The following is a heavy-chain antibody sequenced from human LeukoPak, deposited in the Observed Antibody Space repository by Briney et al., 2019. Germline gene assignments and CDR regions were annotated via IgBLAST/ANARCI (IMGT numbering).Heavy chain of an antibody. Sequence: GGSLRLSCTASGFTFGDYAMSRVRQAPGKGLEWVGFIRSKAYGGTTEYAASVKGRFTISRDDSKSIAYLQMSSLKTEDTAVYYCTRGRYYDSSGYYYVEYWGQGTLVTVSS. D-gene: IGHD3-22*01. CDR1: GFTFGDYA. J-gene: IGHJ4*02. V-gene: IGHV3-49*04. CDR2: IRSKAYGGTT. CDR3: TRGRYYDSSGYYYVEY.